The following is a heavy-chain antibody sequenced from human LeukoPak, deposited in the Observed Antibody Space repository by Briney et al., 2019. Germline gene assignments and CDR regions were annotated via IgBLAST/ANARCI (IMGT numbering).Heavy chain of an antibody. CDR2: INPNSGGT. CDR1: GYTFTGYY. CDR3: AKAAAVVTPWDLDY. J-gene: IGHJ4*02. V-gene: IGHV1-2*02. D-gene: IGHD4-23*01. Sequence: ASVKVSCKASGYTFTGYYMHWVRQAPGQGLEWMGWINPNSGGTNYAQKFQDRVTMTRDTSISTAYMDLSRLRSDDTAVYYCAKAAAVVTPWDLDYWGQGTLVTVSS.